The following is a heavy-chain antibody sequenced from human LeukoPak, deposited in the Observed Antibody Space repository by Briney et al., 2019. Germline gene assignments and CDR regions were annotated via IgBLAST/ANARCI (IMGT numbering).Heavy chain of an antibody. Sequence: ASVKASCKASGYTFTGYYMHWVRQAPGQGLEWMGWINPNSGGTNYAQKFQGRVTMTRDTSISTAYMELSRLRSDDTAVYYCARDGAVLRYFDWLFETWFDPWGQGTLVTVSS. V-gene: IGHV1-2*02. CDR2: INPNSGGT. CDR1: GYTFTGYY. CDR3: ARDGAVLRYFDWLFETWFDP. D-gene: IGHD3-9*01. J-gene: IGHJ5*02.